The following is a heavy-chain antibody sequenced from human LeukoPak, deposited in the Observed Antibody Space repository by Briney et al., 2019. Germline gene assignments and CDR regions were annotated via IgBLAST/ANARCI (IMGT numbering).Heavy chain of an antibody. J-gene: IGHJ4*02. CDR2: IYHSETT. D-gene: IGHD1-26*01. V-gene: IGHV4-38-2*01. CDR3: ARAPYSGSYYVGYFVDY. CDR1: GYSISSGHY. Sequence: SETLSLTCAVSGYSISSGHYWGWIRQPPGKGLEWIGTIYHSETTYYNPSLKSRVTISVDTSKNQFSLKLSSVTAADTAVYYCARAPYSGSYYVGYFVDYWGQGTLVTVSS.